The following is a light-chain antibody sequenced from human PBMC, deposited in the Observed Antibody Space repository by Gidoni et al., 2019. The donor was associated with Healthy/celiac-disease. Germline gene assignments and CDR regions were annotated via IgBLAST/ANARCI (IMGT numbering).Light chain of an antibody. J-gene: IGKJ1*01. Sequence: DIQMTQSPSSLSASVGDRVTITFRASQSISSYLNWYQQKPGKAPKLLIYAASSLQSGVPSRFCGSGSGTDFTLTISTLQPEDFATYYCQQSYSTPRTFGQGTKVEIK. CDR2: AAS. CDR3: QQSYSTPRT. CDR1: QSISSY. V-gene: IGKV1-39*01.